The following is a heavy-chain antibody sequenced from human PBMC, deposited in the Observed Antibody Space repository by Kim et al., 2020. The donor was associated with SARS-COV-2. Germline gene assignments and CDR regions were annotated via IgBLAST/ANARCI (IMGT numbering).Heavy chain of an antibody. D-gene: IGHD6-13*01. V-gene: IGHV1-58*01. Sequence: SVKVSCKASGFTFTSSAVQWVRQARGQRLEWIGWIVVGSGNTNYAQKFQERVTITRDMSTSTAYMELSSLRSEDTAVYYCAAGTLVSAAGTKYYYGMDVWGQGTTVTVSS. CDR3: AAGTLVSAAGTKYYYGMDV. CDR1: GFTFTSSA. CDR2: IVVGSGNT. J-gene: IGHJ6*02.